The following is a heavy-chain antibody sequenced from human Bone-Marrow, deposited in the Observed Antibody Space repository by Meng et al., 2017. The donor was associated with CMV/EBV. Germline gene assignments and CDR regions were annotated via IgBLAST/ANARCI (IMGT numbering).Heavy chain of an antibody. D-gene: IGHD3-16*01. CDR2: IRYEGTTT. J-gene: IGHJ4*02. CDR3: AKDLGVGWVSVTPDY. V-gene: IGHV3-30*02. CDR1: GFTFSTHG. Sequence: GESLKISCAVSGFTFSTHGMYWVRQAPGKGLDWVAFIRYEGTTTYYADSVKGRFTISRDNSNNTLYLQMNRLQPEDTAVYYCAKDLGVGWVSVTPDYWGQGSLVTSPQ.